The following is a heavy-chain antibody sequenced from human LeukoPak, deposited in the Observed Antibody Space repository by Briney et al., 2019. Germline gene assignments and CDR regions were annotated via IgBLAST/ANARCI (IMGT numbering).Heavy chain of an antibody. CDR3: VRGYSYGFYFDY. D-gene: IGHD5-18*01. CDR2: INPNSGGP. CDR1: GYSFTGYY. J-gene: IGHJ4*02. V-gene: IGHV1-2*06. Sequence: ASVNVSCKTSGYSFTGYYIHWVRQAPGQGLEWMGRINPNSGGPNYGQKFQGTVTMTRDTSISTAYLELSNLRSDDTATYYCVRGYSYGFYFDYWGQGSLVTVSS.